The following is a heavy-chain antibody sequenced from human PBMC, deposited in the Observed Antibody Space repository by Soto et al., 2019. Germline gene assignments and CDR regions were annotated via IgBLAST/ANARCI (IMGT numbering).Heavy chain of an antibody. CDR3: ARASGAPSYYAMDV. Sequence: GASLKISGKGCGYRLSNSWIGWERQMPGKGLEWMGIIYPVDSDTRYSPSFQGQVTISADKSISTAYLQWSSLQASDSAMYFCARASGAPSYYAMDVWGQGTTVTVSS. V-gene: IGHV5-51*01. CDR2: IYPVDSDT. J-gene: IGHJ6*02. CDR1: GYRLSNSW. D-gene: IGHD6-19*01.